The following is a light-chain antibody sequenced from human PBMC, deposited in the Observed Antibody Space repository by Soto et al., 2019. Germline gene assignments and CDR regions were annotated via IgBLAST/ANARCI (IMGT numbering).Light chain of an antibody. V-gene: IGLV3-21*03. CDR1: NIGGRS. Sequence: SYELTQPPSVSVAPGKTARITCGGNNIGGRSVHWYQQKPGQAPMLVVYDDIDRPSGIPERFSGSNSGNTATLTISRVEAGDEADYYCQVWDSSTDHVIFGGGTNVTVL. CDR3: QVWDSSTDHVI. J-gene: IGLJ2*01. CDR2: DDI.